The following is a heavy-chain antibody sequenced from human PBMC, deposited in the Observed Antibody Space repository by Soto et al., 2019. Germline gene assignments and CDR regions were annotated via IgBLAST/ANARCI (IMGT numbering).Heavy chain of an antibody. J-gene: IGHJ5*02. V-gene: IGHV3-33*01. Sequence: QAQLVESGGGVVQPGRSLRLSCVASGFDFYNFGMHWVRQAPGEGLEWVAVIWHDGNDKYYADAVRGRFNSCRDNSKNQVNLQVTNLRAEDTARYYGSRDWCGPTRSRTVAPESWGQGTLVTVSS. D-gene: IGHD2-8*01. CDR1: GFDFYNFG. CDR3: SRDWCGPTRSRTVAPES. CDR2: IWHDGNDK.